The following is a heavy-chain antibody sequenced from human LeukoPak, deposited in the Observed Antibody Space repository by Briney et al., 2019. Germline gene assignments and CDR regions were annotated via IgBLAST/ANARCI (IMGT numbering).Heavy chain of an antibody. J-gene: IGHJ4*02. Sequence: PGGSPRLSCAASGFTFDDYAMHWVRLAPGKCLEWVSGISWNSGSIDYAVSVKGRFIISRDNAKNSLYLQMNSLRPEDTALYYCAKGTGRYWTFFDYWGQGTLVIVSS. CDR3: AKGTGRYWTFFDY. D-gene: IGHD1-26*01. CDR2: ISWNSGSI. CDR1: GFTFDDYA. V-gene: IGHV3-9*01.